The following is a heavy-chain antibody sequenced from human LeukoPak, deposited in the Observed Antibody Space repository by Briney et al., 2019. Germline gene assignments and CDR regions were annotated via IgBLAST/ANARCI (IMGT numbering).Heavy chain of an antibody. CDR1: GGPISSYS. D-gene: IGHD2-2*01. V-gene: IGHV4-59*13. CDR2: FYHSGST. CDR3: ARPVVPAAYQNWFDP. J-gene: IGHJ5*02. Sequence: SETLSLTCTVSGGPISSYSWSWIRQSPGKGLEWIGYFYHSGSTNYNPSLKSRVTISVDTSKNQFSLNLSSVTAADTAAYYCARPVVPAAYQNWFDPWGQGTLVTVSS.